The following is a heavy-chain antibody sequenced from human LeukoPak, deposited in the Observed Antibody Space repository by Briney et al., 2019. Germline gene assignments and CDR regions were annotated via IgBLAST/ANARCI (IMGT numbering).Heavy chain of an antibody. CDR1: GGSITSYY. CDR3: ASLPGGDNWFDP. J-gene: IGHJ5*02. CDR2: IYFSGST. V-gene: IGHV4-4*07. Sequence: SQTLSLTCTVSGGSITSYYWSWIRQPAGKGLEWIGRIYFSGSTDYNPSLKSRVTMSVDSSKTQFSLKLSSVTAADTAIYYCASLPGGDNWFDPWGQGTLVTVSS. D-gene: IGHD7-27*01.